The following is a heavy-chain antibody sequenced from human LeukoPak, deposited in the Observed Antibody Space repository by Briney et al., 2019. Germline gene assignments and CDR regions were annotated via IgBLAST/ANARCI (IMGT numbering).Heavy chain of an antibody. V-gene: IGHV3-30*18. CDR3: AKQPVGYSYDPTFDY. CDR1: GFTFSSYG. Sequence: PGGSLRLSCAASGFTFSSYGMHWVRQAPGKGLEWVAVISYDGSNKYYADSVKGRFTISRDNSKNTLYLQMNSLRAEDTAVYYCAKQPVGYSYDPTFDYWGQGTLVTVSS. CDR2: ISYDGSNK. D-gene: IGHD5-18*01. J-gene: IGHJ4*02.